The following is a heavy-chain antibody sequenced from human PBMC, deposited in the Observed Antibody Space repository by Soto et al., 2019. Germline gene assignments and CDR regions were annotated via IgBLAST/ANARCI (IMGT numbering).Heavy chain of an antibody. D-gene: IGHD3-22*01. V-gene: IGHV1-69*01. CDR3: ARDRNTYYYDSSGYPYYYGMDV. J-gene: IGHJ6*02. CDR1: EGTFSSYA. CDR2: IIPIFGTA. Sequence: QVQLVQSGAEVKKPGSSVKVSCKASEGTFSSYAITWVRQAPGQGLEWMGGIIPIFGTANYAQKFQGRVTITADESTNTAYMELSSLRSEDTAVYYCARDRNTYYYDSSGYPYYYGMDVWGQGTTVTVSS.